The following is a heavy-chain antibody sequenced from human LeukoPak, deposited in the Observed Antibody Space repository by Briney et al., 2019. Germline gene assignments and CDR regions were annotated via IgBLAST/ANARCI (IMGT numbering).Heavy chain of an antibody. CDR2: ISWNSGSI. V-gene: IGHV3-9*01. CDR1: GFTFDDYA. Sequence: GGSLRLSCAASGFTFDDYAMHWVRQAPGKGLEWVSGISWNSGSIGYADSVKGRFTISRDNAKNSLYLQMNSLRAEDTALYYCAKDSLNSIAAAGTDFDYWAREPWSPSPQ. J-gene: IGHJ4*02. D-gene: IGHD6-13*01. CDR3: AKDSLNSIAAAGTDFDY.